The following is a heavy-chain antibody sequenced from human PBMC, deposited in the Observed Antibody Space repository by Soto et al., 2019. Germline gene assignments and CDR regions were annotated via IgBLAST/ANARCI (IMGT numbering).Heavy chain of an antibody. Sequence: QVQVVESGGGVVQSGRSLRLSCAASGFTFSSYAMHWVRQAPGKGLEWVALISYDGSNKYYADSVKGRFAISRDNSKNTLYLQMNSLRAEDTAVYYCARMGLLHGMDVWGQGTTVTVSS. CDR1: GFTFSSYA. CDR3: ARMGLLHGMDV. D-gene: IGHD2-15*01. CDR2: ISYDGSNK. J-gene: IGHJ6*02. V-gene: IGHV3-30*09.